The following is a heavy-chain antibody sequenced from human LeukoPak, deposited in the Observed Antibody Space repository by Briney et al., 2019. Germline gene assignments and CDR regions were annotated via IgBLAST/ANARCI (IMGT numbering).Heavy chain of an antibody. Sequence: GRSLRLSCAASGFTFSSYGMHWVRQAPGKGLEWVAVISYDGSNKYNADSVKGRFTISRDNSKNTLYLQMNSLRAEDTAVYYCANYDSSGLIDYWGQGTLVTVSS. CDR2: ISYDGSNK. J-gene: IGHJ4*02. CDR1: GFTFSSYG. D-gene: IGHD3-22*01. CDR3: ANYDSSGLIDY. V-gene: IGHV3-30*18.